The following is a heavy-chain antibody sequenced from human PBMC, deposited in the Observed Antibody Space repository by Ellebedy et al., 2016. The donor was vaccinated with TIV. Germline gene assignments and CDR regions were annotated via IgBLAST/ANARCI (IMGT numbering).Heavy chain of an antibody. Sequence: AASVKVSCKASDYILTRYYMHWVRQAPGQGLEWMGVINPSAGDTVNAQKFQGRFTMTEDTSTDPVYMELSSLSSEDTAMYYCTTPATWGQGTLVTVSS. V-gene: IGHV1-46*01. J-gene: IGHJ4*02. CDR1: DYILTRYY. CDR3: TTPAT. CDR2: INPSAGDT. D-gene: IGHD1-1*01.